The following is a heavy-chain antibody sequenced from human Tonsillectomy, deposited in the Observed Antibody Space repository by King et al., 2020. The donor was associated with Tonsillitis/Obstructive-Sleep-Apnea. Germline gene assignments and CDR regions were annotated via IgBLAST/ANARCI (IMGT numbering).Heavy chain of an antibody. D-gene: IGHD6-19*01. CDR3: ARTGVDVAGNDY. J-gene: IGHJ4*02. CDR2: IFPGDSDT. Sequence: VQLVESGAEVKKPGESLKISCKGSGYSFTSYWIVWVRQMPGKGLEWMGIIFPGDSDTRYSPSFQGHVTILADSSISTAYLQWRSLKASDTAMYYCARTGVDVAGNDYWGQGTLVTVSS. CDR1: GYSFTSYW. V-gene: IGHV5-51*01.